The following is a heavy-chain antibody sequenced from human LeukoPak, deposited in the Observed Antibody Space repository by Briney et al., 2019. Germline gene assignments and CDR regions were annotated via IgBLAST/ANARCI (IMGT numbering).Heavy chain of an antibody. CDR2: IYYSGST. J-gene: IGHJ4*02. V-gene: IGHV4-59*01. Sequence: SETLSLTCTVSGGSISNYYWSWIRQPPGKGLEWIGYIYYSGSTNYNPSLKSRVTISVDTSKNQFSLKLSSATAADTAVYYCARDSNDYDSSGYYYFDYWGQGTLVTVSS. CDR3: ARDSNDYDSSGYYYFDY. CDR1: GGSISNYY. D-gene: IGHD3-22*01.